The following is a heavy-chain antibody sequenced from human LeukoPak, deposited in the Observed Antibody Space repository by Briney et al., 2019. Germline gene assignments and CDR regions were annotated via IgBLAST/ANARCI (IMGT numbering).Heavy chain of an antibody. CDR1: GFTFSSYS. CDR2: ISSSSSYI. Sequence: PGGSLRLSCAASGFTFSSYSMNRVRQAPGKGLEWVSSISSSSSYIYYADSVKGRFTTSRDNAKNSLYLQMNSLRAEDTAVYYCARDSGSYYEDAFDIWGQGTMVTVSS. V-gene: IGHV3-21*01. CDR3: ARDSGSYYEDAFDI. D-gene: IGHD1-26*01. J-gene: IGHJ3*02.